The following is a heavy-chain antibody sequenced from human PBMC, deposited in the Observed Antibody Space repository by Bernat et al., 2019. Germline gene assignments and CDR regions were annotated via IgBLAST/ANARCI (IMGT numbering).Heavy chain of an antibody. CDR3: GGVKGPYYDSSGYPDY. CDR1: GGSISSGCYS. D-gene: IGHD3-22*01. V-gene: IGHV4-30-2*01. CDR2: IYHSGST. Sequence: QLQLQESGSGLVKPSQTLSLTCAVSGGSISSGCYSWSWIRQPPGKGLEWIGYIYHSGSTYYNPSLKSRVTISVDRSKNQFSLKLSSVTAADTAVYYCGGVKGPYYDSSGYPDYWGQGTLVTVSS. J-gene: IGHJ4*02.